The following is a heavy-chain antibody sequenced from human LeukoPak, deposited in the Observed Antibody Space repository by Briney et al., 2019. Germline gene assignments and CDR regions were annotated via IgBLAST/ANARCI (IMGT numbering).Heavy chain of an antibody. J-gene: IGHJ5*02. V-gene: IGHV6-1*01. CDR3: ARRLTQYDCFDP. CDR2: TYYRSTWYN. D-gene: IGHD2-2*01. CDR1: GDSVSSNSVT. Sequence: SQTLSLTCAISGDSVSSNSVTWNWIRQSPSRGLEWLGRTYYRSTWYNDYAVSVRGRITVNPDTAKNQFSLHLNSVTPEDTAVYYCARRLTQYDCFDPWGQGILVTVSS.